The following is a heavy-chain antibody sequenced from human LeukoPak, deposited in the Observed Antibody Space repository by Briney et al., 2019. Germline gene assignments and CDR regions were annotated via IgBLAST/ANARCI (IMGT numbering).Heavy chain of an antibody. V-gene: IGHV3-7*01. CDR2: IKQDGSEK. CDR3: ARGAGDFWSGYYDEYYFDY. Sequence: GGSLRLSCAASGFTFSSYWMSWVRQAPGKGLEWVASIKQDGSEKYYVDSVKGRFTISRDNAKNSLYLQMNSLRAEDTAVYYCARGAGDFWSGYYDEYYFDYWGQGTLVTVSS. CDR1: GFTFSSYW. J-gene: IGHJ4*02. D-gene: IGHD3-3*01.